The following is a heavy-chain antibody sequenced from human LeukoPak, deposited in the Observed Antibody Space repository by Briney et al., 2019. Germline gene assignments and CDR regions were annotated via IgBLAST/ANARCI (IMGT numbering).Heavy chain of an antibody. CDR3: AKGLNCGGDCYYIDY. V-gene: IGHV3-30*18. CDR1: GFTFSSYG. J-gene: IGHJ4*02. CDR2: ISYDGSNK. Sequence: PGGSLRLSCAASGFTFSSYGMHWVRQAPGKGLEWVAVISYDGSNKYYADSVKGRFTISRDNSKNTLYLQMNSLRAEVTAVYYCAKGLNCGGDCYYIDYWGQGTLVTVSS. D-gene: IGHD2-21*02.